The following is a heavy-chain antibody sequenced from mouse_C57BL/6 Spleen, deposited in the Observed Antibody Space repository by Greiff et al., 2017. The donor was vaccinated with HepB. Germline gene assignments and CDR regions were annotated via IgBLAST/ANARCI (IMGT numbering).Heavy chain of an antibody. CDR3: ARSGGYYGYDAYFDY. CDR2: IYPGSGST. D-gene: IGHD2-2*01. Sequence: VQLQQPGAELVKPGASVKMSCKASGYTFTSYWITWVKQRPGQGLEWIGDIYPGSGSTNYNEKFKSKATLTVDTSSSTAYMPLSSLTAEDSAFYYCARSGGYYGYDAYFDYWGQGTTLTVSS. CDR1: GYTFTSYW. J-gene: IGHJ2*01. V-gene: IGHV1-55*01.